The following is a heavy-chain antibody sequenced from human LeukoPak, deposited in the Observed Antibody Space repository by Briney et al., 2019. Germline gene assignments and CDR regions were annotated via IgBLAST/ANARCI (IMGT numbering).Heavy chain of an antibody. CDR1: GYSISSGYY. CDR2: IYHSGST. CDR3: ARSGSYYYFDY. D-gene: IGHD1-26*01. J-gene: IGHJ4*02. V-gene: IGHV4-38-2*02. Sequence: SETLSLTRTVSGYSISSGYYWGWIRQPPGKGLEWIGSIYHSGSTYYNPSLKSRVTISVDTSKNQFSLKLSSVTAADTAVYYCARSGSYYYFDYWGQGTLVTVSS.